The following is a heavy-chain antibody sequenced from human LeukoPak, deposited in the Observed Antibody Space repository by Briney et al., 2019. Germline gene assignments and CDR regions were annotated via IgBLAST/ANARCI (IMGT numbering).Heavy chain of an antibody. D-gene: IGHD2-2*01. V-gene: IGHV1-2*02. CDR3: ARGGYCSSTSCWGWFDP. CDR1: GYTFTGYY. J-gene: IGHJ5*02. Sequence: ASVKVSCKASGYTFTGYYMHWVRQAPGQGLEWMGWINPNSGGTNYAQKFQGRVTMTRDTSISTAYMELSRLRSDDTAVYYCARGGYCSSTSCWGWFDPWGQGTLVTVSS. CDR2: INPNSGGT.